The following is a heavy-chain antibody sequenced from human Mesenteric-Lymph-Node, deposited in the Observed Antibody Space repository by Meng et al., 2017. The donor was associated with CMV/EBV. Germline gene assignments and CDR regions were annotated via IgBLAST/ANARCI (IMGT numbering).Heavy chain of an antibody. CDR2: IYYSGST. CDR3: ARETSEGYCSSTSCLNFDY. J-gene: IGHJ4*02. D-gene: IGHD2-2*01. Sequence: SETLSLTCTVSGGSISSSSYYWGWIRQPPGKGLEWIGSIYYSGSTYYNPSLKSRVTISVDTSKNQFSLKLSSVTAADTAVYYCARETSEGYCSSTSCLNFDYWGQGTLVTVSS. V-gene: IGHV4-39*07. CDR1: GGSISSSSYY.